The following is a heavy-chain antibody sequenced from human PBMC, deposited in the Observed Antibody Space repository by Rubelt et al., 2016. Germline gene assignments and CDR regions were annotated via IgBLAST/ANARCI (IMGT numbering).Heavy chain of an antibody. CDR2: INHSGCT. D-gene: IGHD3-10*01. J-gene: IGHJ6*02. CDR1: GGSFSGYY. V-gene: IGHV4-34*01. Sequence: QVQLQQWGAGLLKPSETLSLTCAVYGGSFSGYYWSWIRQPPGKGLEWIGEINHSGCTNYNPSLKSRVTISVDKSKNHFSLTLTSVTAADTAVYYCARVGGVDLRLDVWGPGTTITVSS. CDR3: ARVGGVDLRLDV.